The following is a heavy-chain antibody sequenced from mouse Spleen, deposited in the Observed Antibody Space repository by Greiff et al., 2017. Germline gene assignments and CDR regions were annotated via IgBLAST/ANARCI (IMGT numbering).Heavy chain of an antibody. Sequence: EVKLQESGPGLVKPSQSLSLTCSVTGYSITSGYXXNWIRQFPGNKLEWMGYISYDGSNNYNPSLKNRISITRDTSKNQFFLKLNSVTTEDTATYYCARDRGYFDVWGTGTTVTVSS. CDR3: ARDRGYFDV. CDR2: ISYDGSN. J-gene: IGHJ1*03. V-gene: IGHV3-6*01. CDR1: GYSITSGYX.